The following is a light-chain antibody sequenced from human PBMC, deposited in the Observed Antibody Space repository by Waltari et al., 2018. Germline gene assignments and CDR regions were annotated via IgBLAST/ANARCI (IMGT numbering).Light chain of an antibody. CDR1: QSVLSTSNNKNY. J-gene: IGKJ5*01. CDR2: WVS. Sequence: DFVMTQSPDSLAVSLGERATINCKSSQSVLSTSNNKNYLAWFQQKPGQPPKLLFYWVSTRESGVPDRFSGSGSGTDFTLTISSLQADDAAVYYCQQYYGDPITFGQGTRLEIK. CDR3: QQYYGDPIT. V-gene: IGKV4-1*01.